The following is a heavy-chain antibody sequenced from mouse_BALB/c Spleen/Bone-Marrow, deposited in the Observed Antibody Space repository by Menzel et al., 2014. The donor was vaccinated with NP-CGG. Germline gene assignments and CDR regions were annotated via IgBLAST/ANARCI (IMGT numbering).Heavy chain of an antibody. J-gene: IGHJ3*01. Sequence: EVQGVESGPGLVKPSQSLSLTCIATGYSITRDYAWNWIRQFPGNKLEWMGYISYSGSTTYNPSLESRISITRDTSKNQFFLQLNSVTTEDTATYYCARSSSYDYDVGFAYWGQGTLVTVSA. CDR2: ISYSGST. CDR1: GYSITRDYA. D-gene: IGHD2-4*01. V-gene: IGHV3-2*02. CDR3: ARSSSYDYDVGFAY.